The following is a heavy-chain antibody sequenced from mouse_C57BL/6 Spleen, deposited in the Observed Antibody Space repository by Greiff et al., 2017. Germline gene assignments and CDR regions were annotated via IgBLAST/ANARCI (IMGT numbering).Heavy chain of an antibody. Sequence: QVQLQQSGAELVRPGTSVKVSCKASGYAFTNYLIEWVKQRPGQGLEWIGVINPGSGGTNYNEKFKGKATLTADKSSSTAYMQLSSLTSEDSAVXFCARNSIAMDYWGQGTSVTVSS. D-gene: IGHD2-10*02. CDR1: GYAFTNYL. CDR3: ARNSIAMDY. J-gene: IGHJ4*01. V-gene: IGHV1-54*01. CDR2: INPGSGGT.